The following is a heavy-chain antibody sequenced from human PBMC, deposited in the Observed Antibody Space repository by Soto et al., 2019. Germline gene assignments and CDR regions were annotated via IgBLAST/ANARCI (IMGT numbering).Heavy chain of an antibody. J-gene: IGHJ4*02. Sequence: EMQLVDSGGGLVQPGDSLRLSCVASGFSFSNYWMAWVRQASGKGLEWVANIKEDGSQYTYVASVKGRFTISRDNAENSLSLQMNSLRAEDTAVYYCARETQYYATWGQGTLVTVSS. CDR1: GFSFSNYW. CDR2: IKEDGSQY. D-gene: IGHD3-10*01. CDR3: ARETQYYAT. V-gene: IGHV3-7*04.